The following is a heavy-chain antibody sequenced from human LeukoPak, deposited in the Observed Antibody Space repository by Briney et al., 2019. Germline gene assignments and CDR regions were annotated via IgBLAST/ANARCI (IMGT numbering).Heavy chain of an antibody. V-gene: IGHV3-21*01. J-gene: IGHJ4*02. CDR1: GFTFSSYS. D-gene: IGHD6-19*01. CDR2: ISSSSSYI. Sequence: PGGSLRLSCAASGFTFSSYSMNWVRQAPGKGLEWVSSISSSSSYIYYADSVKGRFTISRDNAKNSLYLQMNSLRAEDTAVYYSARGRRDVAVAGRNFDYWGQGTLVTVSS. CDR3: ARGRRDVAVAGRNFDY.